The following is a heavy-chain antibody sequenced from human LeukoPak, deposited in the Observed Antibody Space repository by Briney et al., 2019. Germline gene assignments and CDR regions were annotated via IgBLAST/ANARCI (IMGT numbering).Heavy chain of an antibody. CDR3: SRHTSSWHAMDV. V-gene: IGHV3-7*01. CDR1: GLTFSIYA. Sequence: PGGSLRLSCAASGLTFSIYAMIWVRQAPGKGLEWVATIKEDGSEKYYVDSVKGRFTISRDNAKSSLYLQMNSLRAEGTAVYYCSRHTSSWHAMDVWGQGTTVTVSS. D-gene: IGHD6-13*01. CDR2: IKEDGSEK. J-gene: IGHJ6*02.